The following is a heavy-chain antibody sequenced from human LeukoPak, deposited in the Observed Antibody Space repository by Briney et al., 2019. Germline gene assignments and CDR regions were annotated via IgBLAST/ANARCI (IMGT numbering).Heavy chain of an antibody. CDR1: GGSISSSNW. V-gene: IGHV4-4*02. Sequence: SETLSLTCAVSGGSISSSNWWSWVRQPPGKGLEWIGEIYHSGSTYYNPSLKSRVTISVDTSKNQFSLNLSSVTAADTAMYYCARAVGTSRNFFDYWGQGTLVTVSS. CDR3: ARAVGTSRNFFDY. CDR2: IYHSGST. D-gene: IGHD4-23*01. J-gene: IGHJ4*02.